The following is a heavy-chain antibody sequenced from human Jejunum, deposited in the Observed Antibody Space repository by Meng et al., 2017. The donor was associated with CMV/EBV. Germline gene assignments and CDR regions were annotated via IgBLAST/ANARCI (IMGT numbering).Heavy chain of an antibody. CDR2: VNWNGDNT. CDR1: GFPFDDYG. D-gene: IGHD3-16*01. J-gene: IGHJ6*02. Sequence: SGFPFDDYGMSWVRQVPGKGLEWVSGVNWNGDNTGYAGSVRGRFTISRDSAKNCTYLQMNSLRVEDTALYYCARVGGNYYYYGMDVWGQGTTVTVSS. V-gene: IGHV3-20*03. CDR3: ARVGGNYYYYGMDV.